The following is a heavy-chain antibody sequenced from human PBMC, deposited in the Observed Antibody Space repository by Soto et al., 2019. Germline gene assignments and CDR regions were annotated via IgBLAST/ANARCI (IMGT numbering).Heavy chain of an antibody. CDR2: INPSGGST. Sequence: QVQLVQSGAEVKKPGASVKVSCKASGYTFTSYYMHWVRQAPGQGLEWMGIINPSGGSTSYAQKFQGRVTMTRDMSTSTVYMELSSLRSEDTAVYYCARDPEQLRSYWYFDLWGRGTLVTVSS. V-gene: IGHV1-46*01. D-gene: IGHD6-13*01. CDR3: ARDPEQLRSYWYFDL. J-gene: IGHJ2*01. CDR1: GYTFTSYY.